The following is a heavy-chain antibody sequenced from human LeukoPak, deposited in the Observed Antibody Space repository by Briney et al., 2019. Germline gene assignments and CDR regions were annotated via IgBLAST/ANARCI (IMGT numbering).Heavy chain of an antibody. Sequence: GGSLRLSCAASGFTFSSYEMNWVRQAPGKGLEWVSYISSSGSTIYYADSVKGRFTISRDNAKNSLYLQMNSLRAEDTAVYYCARAGYSYGFARGHYYYMDVWGKGTTVTISS. J-gene: IGHJ6*03. CDR3: ARAGYSYGFARGHYYYMDV. CDR1: GFTFSSYE. D-gene: IGHD5-18*01. V-gene: IGHV3-48*03. CDR2: ISSSGSTI.